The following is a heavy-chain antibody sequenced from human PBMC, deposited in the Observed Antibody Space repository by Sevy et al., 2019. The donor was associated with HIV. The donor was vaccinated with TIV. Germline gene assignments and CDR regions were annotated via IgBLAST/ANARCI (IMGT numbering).Heavy chain of an antibody. CDR1: RFTFKTYW. CDR2: IKEDGSAK. CDR3: ARDSPGYGGYSY. Sequence: GGSLRLSCAASRFTFKTYWMSWVRQAPGKRLEWVGNIKEDGSAKYYADCVRGRFTISRDNAKNSLYLQMSSLRVEDTAVYYCARDSPGYGGYSYWGQGTLVTVSS. D-gene: IGHD1-26*01. J-gene: IGHJ4*01. V-gene: IGHV3-7*01.